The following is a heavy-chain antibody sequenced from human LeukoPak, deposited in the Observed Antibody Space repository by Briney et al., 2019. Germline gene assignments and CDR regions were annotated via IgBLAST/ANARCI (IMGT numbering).Heavy chain of an antibody. CDR3: ARPPTVTTRRYYYYHMDV. D-gene: IGHD4-11*01. CDR2: INPNSGGT. V-gene: IGHV1-2*02. CDR1: GYTFTGYY. J-gene: IGHJ6*03. Sequence: ASVKVSCKASGYTFTGYYMHWVRQAPGQGLEWMGWINPNSGGTNYAQKFQGRVTMTRDTSISTAYMELSRLRSDDTAVYYCARPPTVTTRRYYYYHMDVWGKGTTVTVSS.